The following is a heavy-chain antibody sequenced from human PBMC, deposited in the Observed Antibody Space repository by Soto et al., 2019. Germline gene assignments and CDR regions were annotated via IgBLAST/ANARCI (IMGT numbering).Heavy chain of an antibody. Sequence: QVQLVQSGAEVKKPGASVKVSCKASGYTFTSYAMHWVRQAPGQRLEWMGWINAGNGNTKYSQKFQGRVTITRDTSASTAYMELSSLRSEDTAVYYCARGGGSYWGYYYGMDVWGQGTTVTVSS. CDR2: INAGNGNT. D-gene: IGHD1-26*01. CDR3: ARGGGSYWGYYYGMDV. CDR1: GYTFTSYA. V-gene: IGHV1-3*01. J-gene: IGHJ6*02.